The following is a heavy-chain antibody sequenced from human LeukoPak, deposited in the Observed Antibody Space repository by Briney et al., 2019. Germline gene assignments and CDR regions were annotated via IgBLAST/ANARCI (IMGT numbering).Heavy chain of an antibody. V-gene: IGHV1-69*13. D-gene: IGHD3-22*01. CDR1: GGTFSSYA. CDR3: ARGPPPYDSSGYYYEGNGMDV. Sequence: WASVKVSCTASGGTFSSYAISWVRQAPGQGLEWMGGIIPIFGTANYAQKFQGRVTITADESTSTAYMGLSSLRSEDTAVYYCARGPPPYDSSGYYYEGNGMDVWGQGTTVTVSS. CDR2: IIPIFGTA. J-gene: IGHJ6*02.